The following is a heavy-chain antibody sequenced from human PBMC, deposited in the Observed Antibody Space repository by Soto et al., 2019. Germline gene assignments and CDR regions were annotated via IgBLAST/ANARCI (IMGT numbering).Heavy chain of an antibody. CDR2: VYHSGST. V-gene: IGHV4-38-2*02. Sequence: SETLSLTCTVSGYSISNGYFWGWIRQPPGKGLEWIGTVYHSGSTYYNPSLKCRVTISVDTSNNQFSLRLNSVTAADTAVYYCARDAGTYLYYFDHWGQGTLVTVPS. D-gene: IGHD1-26*01. CDR3: ARDAGTYLYYFDH. CDR1: GYSISNGYF. J-gene: IGHJ4*02.